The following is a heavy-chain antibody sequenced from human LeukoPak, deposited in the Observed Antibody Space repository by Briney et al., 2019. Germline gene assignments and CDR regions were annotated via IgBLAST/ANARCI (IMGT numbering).Heavy chain of an antibody. CDR3: ARDVRSQGAVAGFDY. V-gene: IGHV4-4*02. D-gene: IGHD6-19*01. J-gene: IGHJ4*01. Sequence: SGTLSLTCAVSGGSISSSNWWSWVRQPPGKGLEWIGEIYHSGSTNYNPSLKSRVTISVDKSKNQFSLKLSSVTAADTAVYYCARDVRSQGAVAGFDYWGQEPWSPSPQ. CDR2: IYHSGST. CDR1: GGSISSSNW.